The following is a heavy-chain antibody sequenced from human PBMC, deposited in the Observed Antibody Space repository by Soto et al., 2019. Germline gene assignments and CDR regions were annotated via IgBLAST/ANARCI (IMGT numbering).Heavy chain of an antibody. D-gene: IGHD3-3*01. V-gene: IGHV3-30*18. J-gene: IGHJ5*02. CDR3: AKGVTIFGVGWFDP. CDR1: GFTFSSYG. Sequence: PGGSLRLSCAASGFTFSSYGMHWVRQAPGKGLEWVAVISYDGSNKYYADSVKGRFTISRDNSKNTLYLQMNSLRAEDTAVYYCAKGVTIFGVGWFDPWGQGTLVTVS. CDR2: ISYDGSNK.